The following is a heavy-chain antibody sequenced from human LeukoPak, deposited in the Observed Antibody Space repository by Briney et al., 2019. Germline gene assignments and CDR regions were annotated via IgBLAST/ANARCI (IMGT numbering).Heavy chain of an antibody. D-gene: IGHD6-6*01. V-gene: IGHV4-59*01. CDR3: ARSYSSSGYYYYGMDS. J-gene: IGHJ6*02. Sequence: DPSQSLSLTCTVSGGSISTYCCSWIRQPPGKGLGWIGYIYYSGNTIYNSSLKSRVTISVDKSKNRFSLKLSSVTAADAAVYYCARSYSSSGYYYYGMDSWGQGTTVTVSS. CDR1: GGSISTYC. CDR2: IYYSGNT.